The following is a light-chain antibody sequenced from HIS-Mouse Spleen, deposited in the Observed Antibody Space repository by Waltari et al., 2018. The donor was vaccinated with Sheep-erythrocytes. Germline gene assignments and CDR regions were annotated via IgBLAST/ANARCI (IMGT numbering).Light chain of an antibody. J-gene: IGLJ2*01. CDR3: QAWDSSTAEVV. CDR1: KLGDKY. CDR2: QDS. Sequence: SYELTQPPSVSVSPGQTASITCSGDKLGDKYACWYQQKPGQSPVLVIYQDSKRPSGSPERLSGSNSGNTAALTISGTQAMDEADYYCQAWDSSTAEVVFGGGTKLTVL. V-gene: IGLV3-1*01.